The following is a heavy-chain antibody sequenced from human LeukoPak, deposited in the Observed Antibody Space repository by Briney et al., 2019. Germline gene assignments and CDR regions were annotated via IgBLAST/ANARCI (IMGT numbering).Heavy chain of an antibody. Sequence: EASVKVSCKASGYTFTGYYMHWVRQAPGQGPEWMGWINPNSGGTNYAQKFQGRVTMTRDTSISTAYMELSRLRSDDTAVYYCARGAPYGDYYYFDYWGQGTLVTVSS. D-gene: IGHD4-17*01. CDR2: INPNSGGT. V-gene: IGHV1-2*02. J-gene: IGHJ4*02. CDR1: GYTFTGYY. CDR3: ARGAPYGDYYYFDY.